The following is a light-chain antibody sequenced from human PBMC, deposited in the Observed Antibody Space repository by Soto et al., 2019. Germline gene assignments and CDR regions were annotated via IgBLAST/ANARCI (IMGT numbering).Light chain of an antibody. J-gene: IGLJ3*02. CDR1: SGHNSYA. CDR2: LNSDGSH. Sequence: VLTQPPSASASLGASVKLTCTLSSGHNSYAIAWHQQQPEKGPRYLMKLNSDGSHSQGDGIPDRFSGSSSGAERYLTISSLQSEDEADYYCQTWSTDIRVFGGGTKLTVL. V-gene: IGLV4-69*01. CDR3: QTWSTDIRV.